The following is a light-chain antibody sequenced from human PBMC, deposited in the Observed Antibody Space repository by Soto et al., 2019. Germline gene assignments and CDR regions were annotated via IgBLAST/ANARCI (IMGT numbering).Light chain of an antibody. CDR3: SSYTSSSTFV. CDR1: SSAVGGYNY. J-gene: IGLJ2*01. V-gene: IGLV2-14*01. Sequence: QSVLTQPASVSGSPGQSITISCTGTSSAVGGYNYVSWYQQHPGKAPKLMIYEVSNRPSGVSNRFSGSKSGNTASLTISGLQAEDEADYYCSSYTSSSTFVFGGGTKLTVL. CDR2: EVS.